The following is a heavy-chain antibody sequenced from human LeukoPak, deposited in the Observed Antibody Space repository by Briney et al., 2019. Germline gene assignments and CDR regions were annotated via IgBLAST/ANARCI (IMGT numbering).Heavy chain of an antibody. CDR3: ARVSYRYCSGGSCHEKWFDP. V-gene: IGHV1-69*05. D-gene: IGHD2-15*01. CDR1: GGTFSSYA. CDR2: IIPIFGTA. Sequence: ASVTVSCKASGGTFSSYAISWVRQAPGQGLEWMGGIIPIFGTANYAQKFQGRVTITTDESTSTAYMELSSLRSEDTAGYYCARVSYRYCSGGSCHEKWFDPWGQGTLVTVSS. J-gene: IGHJ5*02.